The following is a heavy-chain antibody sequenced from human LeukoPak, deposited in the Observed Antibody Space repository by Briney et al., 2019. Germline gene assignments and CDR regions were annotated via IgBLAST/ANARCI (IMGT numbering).Heavy chain of an antibody. CDR1: GGTFSSYA. V-gene: IGHV1-69*01. J-gene: IGHJ4*02. CDR2: IIPIFGTA. D-gene: IGHD5-18*01. Sequence: ASVKVSCKASGGTFSSYAISWVRQAPGQGLEWMGGIIPIFGTANYAQKFQGRVTITADESTSTAYTELSSLRSEDTAVYYCAQALSYGHYYFDYWGQGTLVTVSS. CDR3: AQALSYGHYYFDY.